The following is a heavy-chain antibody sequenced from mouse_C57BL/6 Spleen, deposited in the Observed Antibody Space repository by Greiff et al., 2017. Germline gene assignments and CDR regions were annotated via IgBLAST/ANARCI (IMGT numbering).Heavy chain of an antibody. J-gene: IGHJ2*01. Sequence: DVMLVESGEGLVKPGGSLKLSCAASGFTFSSYAMSWVRQTPEKRLEWVAYISSGGDYIYYADTVKGRFTISRDNARNTLYLQMSSLKSEDTAMYYCTISSSGHYFDYWGQGTTLTVSS. CDR1: GFTFSSYA. CDR2: ISSGGDYI. V-gene: IGHV5-9-1*02. D-gene: IGHD1-1*01. CDR3: TISSSGHYFDY.